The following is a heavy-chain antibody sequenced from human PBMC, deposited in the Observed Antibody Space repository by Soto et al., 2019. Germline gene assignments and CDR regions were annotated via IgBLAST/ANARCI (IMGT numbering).Heavy chain of an antibody. CDR2: IWYDGSNK. CDR3: ARDPPGVRIGRRGMDV. D-gene: IGHD2-15*01. V-gene: IGHV3-33*01. J-gene: IGHJ6*02. Sequence: QVQLVESGGGVVQPGRSLRLSCAASGFTFSSYGMHWVRQAPGKGLEWVAVIWYDGSNKYYADSVKGRFTISRDNSKNTLYLQMNSLRAEDTAVYYCARDPPGVRIGRRGMDVWGQGTTVTVSS. CDR1: GFTFSSYG.